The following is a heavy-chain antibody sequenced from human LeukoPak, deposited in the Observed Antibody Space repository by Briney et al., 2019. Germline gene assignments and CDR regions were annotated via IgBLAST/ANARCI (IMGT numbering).Heavy chain of an antibody. CDR3: ASQRGYCSGGSCYHHDY. V-gene: IGHV4-34*01. J-gene: IGHJ4*02. Sequence: SETLSPTRAVYGGSFSGYYWSWIRQPPGKGREWIGEINHSGSTNYNPSLKSRVTISVGTSKNQFSLKLSSVTAADTAVYYCASQRGYCSGGSCYHHDYWGQGTLVTVSS. D-gene: IGHD2-15*01. CDR2: INHSGST. CDR1: GGSFSGYY.